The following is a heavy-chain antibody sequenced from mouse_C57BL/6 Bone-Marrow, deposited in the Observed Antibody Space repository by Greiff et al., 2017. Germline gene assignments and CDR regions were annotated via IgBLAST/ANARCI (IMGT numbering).Heavy chain of an antibody. V-gene: IGHV5-4*01. D-gene: IGHD2-5*01. CDR3: ARAYSNLFAY. Sequence: EVQRVESGGGLVKPGGSLKLSCAASGFTFSSYAMSWVRQTPEKRLEWVATISDGGSYTYYPDNVKGRFTISRDNAKNNLYLQMSHPKSEDTAMYYCARAYSNLFAYWGQGTLVTVSA. CDR2: ISDGGSYT. J-gene: IGHJ3*01. CDR1: GFTFSSYA.